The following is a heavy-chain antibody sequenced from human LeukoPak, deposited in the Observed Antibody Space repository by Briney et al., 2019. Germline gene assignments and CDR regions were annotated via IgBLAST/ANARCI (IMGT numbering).Heavy chain of an antibody. D-gene: IGHD6-6*01. Sequence: SGPTLVNPTQTLTLTCTFSGFSLSTSGVGVGWIRQPPGKALEWLALIYWNDDKRYSPSLKSRLTITKDTSKNQVVLTMTNMDPVDTATYYCAAVPWQLATYSWFDPWGQGTLVTVSS. CDR2: IYWNDDK. V-gene: IGHV2-5*01. CDR3: AAVPWQLATYSWFDP. CDR1: GFSLSTSGVG. J-gene: IGHJ5*02.